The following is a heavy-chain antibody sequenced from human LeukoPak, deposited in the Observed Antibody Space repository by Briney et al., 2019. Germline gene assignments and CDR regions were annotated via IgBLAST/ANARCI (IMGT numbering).Heavy chain of an antibody. CDR1: GYSFTSYW. CDR2: IYPGDSDT. V-gene: IGHV5-51*01. CDR3: ARHSIPYDTSTYRYYFDY. D-gene: IGHD2/OR15-2a*01. Sequence: GESLKISCKGSGYSFTSYWIGWVRQMPGKGLEWMGIIYPGDSDTRYSPSFQGQGTISADKSISTAYLQWSSLKASDTAMYYCARHSIPYDTSTYRYYFDYWGQGTLVTVSS. J-gene: IGHJ4*02.